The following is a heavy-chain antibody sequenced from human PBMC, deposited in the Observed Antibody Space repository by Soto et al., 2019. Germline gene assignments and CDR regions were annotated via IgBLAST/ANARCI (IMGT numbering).Heavy chain of an antibody. D-gene: IGHD3-10*01. Sequence: QITLKESGPTLVKPTQTLTLTCTFSGFSLNTNGVGVGWIRQPPGKALEWLALIYWDDDKRYSPSLKSRLTIPKDTSNDQVVVTMTNMDPVDTAPYSCALRSTGNSYRYWGQGTLVTVSS. J-gene: IGHJ4*02. CDR2: IYWDDDK. CDR3: ALRSTGNSYRY. V-gene: IGHV2-5*02. CDR1: GFSLNTNGVG.